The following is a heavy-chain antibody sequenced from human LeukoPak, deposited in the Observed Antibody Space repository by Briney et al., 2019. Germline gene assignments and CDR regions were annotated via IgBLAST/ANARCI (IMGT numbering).Heavy chain of an antibody. CDR1: GYTFTDYY. Sequence: ASVKVSCKASGYTFTDYYMHWVRQAPGQGLEWMGWINPNSGGTNFAQKFQGRVAMTRDTSISTAYLVLGSLRSDDTAVYFCARARWQIVYYFASWGQGTLVTVSS. CDR2: INPNSGGT. D-gene: IGHD5-24*01. CDR3: ARARWQIVYYFAS. J-gene: IGHJ4*02. V-gene: IGHV1-2*02.